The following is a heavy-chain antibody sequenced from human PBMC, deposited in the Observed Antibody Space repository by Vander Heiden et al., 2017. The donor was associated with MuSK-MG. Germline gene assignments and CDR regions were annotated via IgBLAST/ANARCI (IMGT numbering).Heavy chain of an antibody. J-gene: IGHJ4*02. CDR1: GFTFRGYA. CDR2: ISGSGGST. D-gene: IGHD5-12*01. V-gene: IGHV3-23*01. Sequence: EVQLLESGGGLVQPGGSLRLSCAASGFTFRGYAMRWVRQAPGKGREWVSAISGSGGSTYYADSVKGRFTISRDNSKNTLYLQMNSLRAEDTAVYYCAKDEGNRMATIQLDYWGQGTLVTVSS. CDR3: AKDEGNRMATIQLDY.